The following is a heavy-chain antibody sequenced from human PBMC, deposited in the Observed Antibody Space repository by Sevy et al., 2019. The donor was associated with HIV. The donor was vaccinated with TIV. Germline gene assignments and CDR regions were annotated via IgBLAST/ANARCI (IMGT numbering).Heavy chain of an antibody. J-gene: IGHJ3*02. CDR1: GFTFRSYG. CDR2: IWYDGTNQ. CDR3: AKDRSRRYYDILTGYFKGDALDI. V-gene: IGHV3-30*02. D-gene: IGHD3-9*01. Sequence: GGSLRLSCAASGFTFRSYGMHWVRQAPGKGLEWVAFIWYDGTNQYYVDSVKGRFTISRDNSKDTLYLQMNSLRAEDTAVYYCAKDRSRRYYDILTGYFKGDALDIWGQGTMVTVSS.